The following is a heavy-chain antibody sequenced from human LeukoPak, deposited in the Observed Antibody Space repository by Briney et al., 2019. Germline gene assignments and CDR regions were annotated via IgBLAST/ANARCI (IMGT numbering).Heavy chain of an antibody. CDR3: AKNPAYYYDSSAYPVDH. CDR1: GFTFSSDA. D-gene: IGHD3-22*01. J-gene: IGHJ4*02. CDR2: ISGGGSST. Sequence: GGSQRLSCAASGFTFSSDAMSWVRQAPGKGLEWVSAISGGGSSTYYADSVKGRFTISRDNSKNTLYLQMNSLRAEDTAVYYCAKNPAYYYDSSAYPVDHWGQGTLVTVSS. V-gene: IGHV3-23*01.